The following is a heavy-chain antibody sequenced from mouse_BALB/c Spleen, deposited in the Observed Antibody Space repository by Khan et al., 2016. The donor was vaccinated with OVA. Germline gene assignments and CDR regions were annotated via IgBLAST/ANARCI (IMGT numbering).Heavy chain of an antibody. J-gene: IGHJ4*01. CDR2: INPNTGEP. D-gene: IGHD1-1*01. V-gene: IGHV9-3*02. CDR1: GYTFTDYG. Sequence: QVQLQQSGPELKKPGETVKISCKASGYTFTDYGMNWVKQAPGKGLKWMGWINPNTGEPTYVEEFKGRFAFSLETSARTAYLQINNLKNEDTATYFCARDDYYGRAYRNLDHYALDYWGLGTSVTVSS. CDR3: ARDDYYGRAYRNLDHYALDY.